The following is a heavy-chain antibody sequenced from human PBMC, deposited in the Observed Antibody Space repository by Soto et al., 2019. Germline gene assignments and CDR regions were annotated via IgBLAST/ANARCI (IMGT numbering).Heavy chain of an antibody. D-gene: IGHD6-19*01. CDR3: VYSSGWYWGAFDY. J-gene: IGHJ4*02. CDR2: IYYSGST. V-gene: IGHV4-39*01. CDR1: GGSISSSSYY. Sequence: QLQLQESGPGLVKPSETLSLTCTVSGGSISSSSYYWGWIRQPPGKGLEWIGSIYYSGSTYYNPSLKSRVTISVDPSKNQFSLKLSSVTAADTAVYYCVYSSGWYWGAFDYWGQGTLVTVSS.